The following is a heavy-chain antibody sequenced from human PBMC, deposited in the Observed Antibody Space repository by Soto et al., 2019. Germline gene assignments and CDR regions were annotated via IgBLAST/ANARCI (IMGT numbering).Heavy chain of an antibody. D-gene: IGHD3-10*02. Sequence: VGSLRLSCAASGFTFSSYEMNWVRQAPGKGLEWVSYISSSGSNKYYADSVKGRFTISRDNAKNSLYLQMNSLRAEDTAIYYCARMFSIMDVWGQGTTVTVSS. CDR3: ARMFSIMDV. J-gene: IGHJ6*02. V-gene: IGHV3-48*03. CDR1: GFTFSSYE. CDR2: ISSSGSNK.